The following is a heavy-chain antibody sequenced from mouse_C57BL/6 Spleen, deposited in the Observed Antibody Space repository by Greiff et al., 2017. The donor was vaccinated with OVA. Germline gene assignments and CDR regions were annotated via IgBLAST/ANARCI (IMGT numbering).Heavy chain of an antibody. V-gene: IGHV6-3*01. CDR2: IRLKSDNYAT. CDR3: SITTVVAPLRYFDV. D-gene: IGHD1-1*01. J-gene: IGHJ1*03. Sequence: EVKLVESGGGLVQPGGSMKLSCVASGFTFSNYWMNWVRQSPEKGLEWVAQIRLKSDNYATHYAESVKGRFTISRDDSKSSVYLQMNNLRAEDTGIYYCSITTVVAPLRYFDVWGTGTTVTVSS. CDR1: GFTFSNYW.